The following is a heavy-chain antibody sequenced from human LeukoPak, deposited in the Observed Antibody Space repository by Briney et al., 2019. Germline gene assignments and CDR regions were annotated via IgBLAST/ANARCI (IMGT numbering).Heavy chain of an antibody. V-gene: IGHV3-30*04. CDR1: GFTFSSYA. Sequence: GRSLRLSCAASGFTFSSYAMHWVRQAPGKGLEGVAVISYDGSNKYYADSVKGRFTISRDNSKNTLYLQMNSLRAEDTAVYYCARDSLGMVRGVISQYYYGMDVWGKGTTVTVSS. D-gene: IGHD3-10*01. CDR3: ARDSLGMVRGVISQYYYGMDV. J-gene: IGHJ6*04. CDR2: ISYDGSNK.